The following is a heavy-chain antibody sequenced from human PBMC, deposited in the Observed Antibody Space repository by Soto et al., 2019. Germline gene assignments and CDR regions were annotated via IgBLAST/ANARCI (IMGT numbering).Heavy chain of an antibody. CDR1: GFPFSSYA. CDR3: ARAPDYYDSRGYYYEPQGAAFDS. CDR2: ISYDGSNK. D-gene: IGHD3-22*01. J-gene: IGHJ3*02. Sequence: GGSLRLSCAASGFPFSSYAMNWVRQAPGKGLEWVAVISYDGSNKYYADSVKGRFTISRDNSKNTLYLQMNSLRAEDTAGYYCARAPDYYDSRGYYYEPQGAAFDSWGQGTVVTVSS. V-gene: IGHV3-30-3*01.